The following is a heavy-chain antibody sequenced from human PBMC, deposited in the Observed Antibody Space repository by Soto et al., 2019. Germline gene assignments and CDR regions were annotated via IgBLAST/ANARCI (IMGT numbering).Heavy chain of an antibody. V-gene: IGHV1-8*01. J-gene: IGHJ4*02. CDR2: MNPNSGNT. CDR3: ATARRTLYPRLEYYFDY. D-gene: IGHD3-3*01. CDR1: GYTFTSYD. Sequence: ASVKVSCKASGYTFTSYDINWVRQATGQGLEWMGWMNPNSGNTGYAQKFQGRVTMTRNTSISTAYMELSILRSEDTAVYYCATARRTLYPRLEYYFDYWGQGTLVTVSS.